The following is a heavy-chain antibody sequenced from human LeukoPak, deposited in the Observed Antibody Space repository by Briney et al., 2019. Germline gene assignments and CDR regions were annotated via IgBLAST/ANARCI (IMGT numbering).Heavy chain of an antibody. CDR2: VNPNSGGT. J-gene: IGHJ3*02. Sequence: ASVKVSCKASGYTFTAYYVHWVRQAPGQGLEWMGWVNPNSGGTNYAQQFEGRVTMTRDTSISTAYMELSRLRSDDTAVYYCARDRGRPDAFDIWGQGTMVTVSS. CDR3: ARDRGRPDAFDI. D-gene: IGHD1-26*01. V-gene: IGHV1-2*02. CDR1: GYTFTAYY.